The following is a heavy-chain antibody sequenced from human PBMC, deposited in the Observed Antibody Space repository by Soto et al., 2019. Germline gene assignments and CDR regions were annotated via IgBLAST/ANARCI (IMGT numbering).Heavy chain of an antibody. CDR1: GGSIRNNDW. D-gene: IGHD6-19*01. CDR2: IHHTGNN. V-gene: IGHV4-4*02. CDR3: ARHRQQWLAMDV. J-gene: IGHJ6*02. Sequence: SETLSLTCPVSGGSIRNNDWWSWVRQPPGQGLEWIGEIHHTGNNKYNPSLRSRVSMSVDTSKKHVSLQVNSVTGADTAVYYCARHRQQWLAMDVWGQGTTVTVSS.